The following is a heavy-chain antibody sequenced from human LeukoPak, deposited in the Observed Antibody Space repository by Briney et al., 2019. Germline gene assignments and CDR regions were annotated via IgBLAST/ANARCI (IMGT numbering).Heavy chain of an antibody. CDR3: ARENQHTQIYDY. CDR1: GGSISRYY. V-gene: IGHV4-59*01. J-gene: IGHJ4*02. D-gene: IGHD2-2*01. Sequence: PSETLSLTCTVSGGSISRYYWSWIRQPPGKGLEWIGYIYYSGSTNYNPSLKSRVTISVDTSKNQFSLKLSSVTAADTAVYYCARENQHTQIYDYWGQGTLVTVSS. CDR2: IYYSGST.